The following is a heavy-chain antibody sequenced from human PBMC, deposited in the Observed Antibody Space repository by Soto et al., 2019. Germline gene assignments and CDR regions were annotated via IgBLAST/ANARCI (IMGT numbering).Heavy chain of an antibody. J-gene: IGHJ4*02. CDR3: AKEKIASTVADFFDY. V-gene: IGHV3-23*01. CDR1: GFTFNNYA. D-gene: IGHD6-19*01. CDR2: ISGSGSST. Sequence: PGGSLRLSCEASGFTFNNYAMTWVRQTPGKGLQWVSTISGSGSSTFYADSVRGRFTISRDNSKNTPYLQMNSLRAEDTALYYCAKEKIASTVADFFDYWGQGSLVTVSS.